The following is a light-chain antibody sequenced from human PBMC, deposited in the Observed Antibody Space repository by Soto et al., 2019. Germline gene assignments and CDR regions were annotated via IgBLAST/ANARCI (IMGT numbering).Light chain of an antibody. CDR1: QDIRNT. V-gene: IGKV1-6*01. CDR3: LQYYNFSWT. J-gene: IGKJ1*01. CDR2: AAS. Sequence: AIQMTQSPSSLSASVGDRVAICCRASQDIRNTLAWYQQKPGEAPKLLIFAASNLQSGVPFRFSGSGSVTDFTLAITGLQPEDFATYYCLQYYNFSWTFGQGTKVDIK.